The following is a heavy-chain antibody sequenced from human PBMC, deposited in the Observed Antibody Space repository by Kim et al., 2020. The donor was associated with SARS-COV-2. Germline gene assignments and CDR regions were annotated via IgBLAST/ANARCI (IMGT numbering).Heavy chain of an antibody. D-gene: IGHD3-22*01. CDR2: MSSSTSSL. Sequence: GGSLRHSCAASGFTFSSYSMNWVRQAPGKGLEWVSYMSSSTSSLYYADSVKGRFTISRDNAKNSLFLQMNSLRAEDTAVYFCARDTYGGYSFDSWGQGTLVTVSS. CDR1: GFTFSSYS. CDR3: ARDTYGGYSFDS. V-gene: IGHV3-48*04. J-gene: IGHJ4*02.